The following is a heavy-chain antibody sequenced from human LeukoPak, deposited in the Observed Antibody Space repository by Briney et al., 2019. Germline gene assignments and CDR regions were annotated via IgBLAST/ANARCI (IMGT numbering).Heavy chain of an antibody. Sequence: TGGSLRLSCAASGFTFSNSWMSWVRQAPGKGLEWVATIKPDGSAQYYVDSVKGRFTISRDNAKNSLFLQINSLRAEDTAVYYCARDGDYGDYTDWGQGTLVTVSS. CDR2: IKPDGSAQ. CDR1: GFTFSNSW. D-gene: IGHD4-17*01. CDR3: ARDGDYGDYTD. V-gene: IGHV3-7*01. J-gene: IGHJ4*02.